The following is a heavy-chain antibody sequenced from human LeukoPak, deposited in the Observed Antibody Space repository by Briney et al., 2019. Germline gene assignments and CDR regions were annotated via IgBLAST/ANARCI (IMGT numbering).Heavy chain of an antibody. V-gene: IGHV3-7*01. CDR1: GFTVSSNY. Sequence: GGSLRLSCAASGFTVSSNYMSWVRQAPGKGLEWVANIKVDGTEKYYVDSVRGRFTISRDNAKNSLYLQMNSLRAEDTAVYHCASSKGFDYWGQGTLVTVSS. CDR3: ASSKGFDY. J-gene: IGHJ4*02. CDR2: IKVDGTEK.